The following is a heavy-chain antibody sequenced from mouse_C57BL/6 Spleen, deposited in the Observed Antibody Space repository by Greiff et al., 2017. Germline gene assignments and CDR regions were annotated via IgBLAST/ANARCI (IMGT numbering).Heavy chain of an antibody. Sequence: VQLKQSGPGLVQPSQSLSITCTVSGFSLTSYGVHWVRQSPGKGLEWLGVIWSGGSTDYNAAFISRLSISKDNSKSQVFFKMNSLQADDTAIYYCARNPLSYGSSYFWYFDVWGTGTTVTVSS. CDR2: IWSGGST. V-gene: IGHV2-2*01. J-gene: IGHJ1*03. CDR1: GFSLTSYG. CDR3: ARNPLSYGSSYFWYFDV. D-gene: IGHD1-1*01.